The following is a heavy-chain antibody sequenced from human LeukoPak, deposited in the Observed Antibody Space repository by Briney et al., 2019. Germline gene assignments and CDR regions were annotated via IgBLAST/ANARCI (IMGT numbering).Heavy chain of an antibody. D-gene: IGHD2-15*01. CDR3: ARDPATSETFDY. V-gene: IGHV3-7*01. J-gene: IGHJ4*02. CDR1: GFIFSSYW. Sequence: PGGSLRLSCAASGFIFSSYWMIWVRQAPGKGLEWVANINQDGSEKYSVDSVKGRFTISRDNAKNSLYLQMNSLRDEDTAVYYCARDPATSETFDYWGQGTLVTVSS. CDR2: INQDGSEK.